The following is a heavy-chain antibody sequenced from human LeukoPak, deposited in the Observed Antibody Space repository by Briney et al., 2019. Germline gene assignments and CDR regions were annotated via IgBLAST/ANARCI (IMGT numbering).Heavy chain of an antibody. D-gene: IGHD3-10*01. V-gene: IGHV3-23*01. CDR3: AKGGLYYGSGSYYDY. J-gene: IGHJ4*02. CDR2: ISGCGGST. CDR1: GFTFSAYA. Sequence: PGGSLRLSCAASGFTFSAYAISWVRQAPGKGLEWVSAISGCGGSTYYADSVKGRFTISRDNSKNTLYLQMNSLRAEDTAVYYCAKGGLYYGSGSYYDYWGQGTLVTVSS.